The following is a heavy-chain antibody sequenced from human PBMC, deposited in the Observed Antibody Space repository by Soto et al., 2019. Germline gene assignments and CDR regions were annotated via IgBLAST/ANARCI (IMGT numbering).Heavy chain of an antibody. CDR1: GGSISSYY. Sequence: SETLSLTCTVSGGSISSYYWSWIRQPPGKGLEWIGYIYYSGSTNYNPSLKIRVTISVDTSKNQFSLKLSSVTAADTAVYYCARSVTPWGQGTLVTVSS. CDR3: ARSVTP. D-gene: IGHD3-10*01. J-gene: IGHJ5*02. CDR2: IYYSGST. V-gene: IGHV4-59*12.